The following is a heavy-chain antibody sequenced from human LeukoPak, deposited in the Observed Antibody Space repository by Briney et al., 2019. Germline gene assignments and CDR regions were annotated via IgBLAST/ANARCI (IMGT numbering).Heavy chain of an antibody. CDR1: GYSFTSYW. CDR3: AIRYSGSYNDY. J-gene: IGHJ4*02. D-gene: IGHD1-26*01. V-gene: IGHV5-51*01. CDR2: IYPGDSDT. Sequence: GESLKISCKGSGYSFTSYWNGWVRPMPGKGLEWMGIIYPGDSDTRYSPSFQGQVTISADKSISTAYLQWSGLKASDTAMYYCAIRYSGSYNDYWGQGTLVTVSS.